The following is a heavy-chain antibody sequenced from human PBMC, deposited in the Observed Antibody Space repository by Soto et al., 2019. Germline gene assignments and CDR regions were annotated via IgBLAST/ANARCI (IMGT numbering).Heavy chain of an antibody. CDR1: GFTFSSYA. D-gene: IGHD2-2*01. Sequence: PGGSLRLSCSASGFTFSSYAMHWVRQAPGKGLEYVSAISSNGGSTYYADSVKGRFTISRDNSKNTLYLQMSSLRAEDTAVYYCAKDHSSTSRTRFYYYYGMDVWGQGTTVTVSS. V-gene: IGHV3-64D*06. CDR3: AKDHSSTSRTRFYYYYGMDV. CDR2: ISSNGGST. J-gene: IGHJ6*02.